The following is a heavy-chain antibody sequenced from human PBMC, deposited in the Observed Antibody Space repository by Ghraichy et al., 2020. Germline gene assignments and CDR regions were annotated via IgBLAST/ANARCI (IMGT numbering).Heavy chain of an antibody. Sequence: LSLTCAASGFTFSSYGMHWVRQAPGKGLEWVAFIRYDGSNKYYADSVKGRFTISRDNSKNTLYLQMNSLRAEDTAVYYCAKVFQEGSSWYAAYDAFDIWGQGTMVTVSS. D-gene: IGHD6-13*01. J-gene: IGHJ3*02. CDR2: IRYDGSNK. CDR1: GFTFSSYG. CDR3: AKVFQEGSSWYAAYDAFDI. V-gene: IGHV3-30*02.